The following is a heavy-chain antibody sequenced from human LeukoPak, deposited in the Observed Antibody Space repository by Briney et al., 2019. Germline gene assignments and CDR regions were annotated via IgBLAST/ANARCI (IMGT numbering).Heavy chain of an antibody. CDR3: ARDASSISTIFGTDY. CDR2: ISSSSSTI. CDR1: GFTLNSYA. J-gene: IGHJ4*02. Sequence: PGGSLRLSCVVSGFTLNSYAMSWVRQAPGKGLEWVSYISSSSSTIYYADSVKGRFTISRDNAKNSLYLQMNSLRAEDTAVYYCARDASSISTIFGTDYWGQGTLVTVSS. D-gene: IGHD3-3*01. V-gene: IGHV3-48*01.